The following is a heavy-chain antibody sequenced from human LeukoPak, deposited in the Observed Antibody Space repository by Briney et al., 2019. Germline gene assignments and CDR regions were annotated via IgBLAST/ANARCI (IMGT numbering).Heavy chain of an antibody. V-gene: IGHV3-23*01. CDR1: GFTFSNNA. CDR3: AKDLKGFDP. Sequence: QPGGSLRLSCAATGFTFSNNAVSWVRQAPGKGLEWVSGITVSGGSTYYADSVKGRFTISRDSSKNMLYLQMNSLRAEDTAVYYCAKDLKGFDPWGQGTLVTVSS. J-gene: IGHJ5*02. D-gene: IGHD3-9*01. CDR2: ITVSGGST.